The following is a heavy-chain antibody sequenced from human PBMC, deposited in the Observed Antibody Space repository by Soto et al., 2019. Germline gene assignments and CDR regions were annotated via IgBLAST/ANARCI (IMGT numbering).Heavy chain of an antibody. CDR1: GYTFTSYV. CDR3: ARLAGLNYYHYYYMDV. D-gene: IGHD2-21*01. CDR2: INGYNGNT. V-gene: IGHV1-18*01. J-gene: IGHJ6*03. Sequence: QVQLVQSGAEVKKPGASVKVSCKASGYTFTSYVISWVRQAPGQGLEWMGWINGYNGNTNYAQKLQGRVTMTTDTSTSTAYMELRDLRSDDTPVYYCARLAGLNYYHYYYMDVWGKGTTVTVSS.